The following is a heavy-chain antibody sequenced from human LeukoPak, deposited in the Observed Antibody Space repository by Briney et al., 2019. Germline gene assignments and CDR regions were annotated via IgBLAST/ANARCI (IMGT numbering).Heavy chain of an antibody. CDR1: GFTFNNYG. J-gene: IGHJ5*02. Sequence: QTGGSLRLSCAASGFTFNNYGIHWVRQAPGKGLEWVAVISHDGSNKYYADSVKGRFTISRDNSKNTLYLQMDRLRPEDTAVYYCASLTTINTFDPWGQGTLVTVSS. CDR3: ASLTTINTFDP. V-gene: IGHV3-30*03. D-gene: IGHD5-24*01. CDR2: ISHDGSNK.